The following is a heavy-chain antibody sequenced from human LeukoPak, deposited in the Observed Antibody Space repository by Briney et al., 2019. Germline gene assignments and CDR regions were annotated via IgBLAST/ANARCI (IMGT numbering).Heavy chain of an antibody. CDR3: ARDCWDRGGGCSWSEFDY. CDR2: IYTSGST. J-gene: IGHJ4*02. Sequence: SETLSLTCTVSGGSISSYYWSWIRQSAGKGLEWIGRIYTSGSTNYNPSLKSRVTMSVDTSKNQFSLKLSSVTAADTAVYYYARDCWDRGGGCSWSEFDYWGQGTLVTVSS. D-gene: IGHD6-13*01. V-gene: IGHV4-4*07. CDR1: GGSISSYY.